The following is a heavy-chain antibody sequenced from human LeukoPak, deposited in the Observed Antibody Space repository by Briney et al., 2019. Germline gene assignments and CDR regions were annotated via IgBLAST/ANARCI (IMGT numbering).Heavy chain of an antibody. CDR3: ARDRYDIP. Sequence: PGGSLRLSCAASGFPFHDHDMYWVRQAPGKGLEWVAVIWYDGSNKYYADSVKGRFTISRDNSKNTVYLQMNSLRPEDTAVYYCARDRYDIPWGQGTLVTVSS. D-gene: IGHD3-9*01. CDR2: IWYDGSNK. J-gene: IGHJ5*02. CDR1: GFPFHDHD. V-gene: IGHV3-33*07.